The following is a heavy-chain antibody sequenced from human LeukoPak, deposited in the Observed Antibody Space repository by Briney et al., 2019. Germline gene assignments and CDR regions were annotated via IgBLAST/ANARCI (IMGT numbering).Heavy chain of an antibody. CDR2: IYTRGST. Sequence: SETLSLTCTVSGGSINNYYWSWIRQPAGKGLEWIGRIYTRGSTNYNPSLKSRVTISVDTSKNQFSLRLSSVTAADTAVYYCARGRYCSADICSGGDAFDIWGQGTMVSVSS. D-gene: IGHD2-15*01. J-gene: IGHJ3*02. CDR1: GGSINNYY. CDR3: ARGRYCSADICSGGDAFDI. V-gene: IGHV4-4*07.